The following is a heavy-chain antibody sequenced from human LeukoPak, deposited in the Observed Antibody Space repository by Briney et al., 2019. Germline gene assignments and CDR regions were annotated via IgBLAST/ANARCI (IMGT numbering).Heavy chain of an antibody. J-gene: IGHJ4*02. CDR2: MNPNSGNT. Sequence: GASVKVSCKASGYTFTSYDINWVRQATGQGLEWMGWMNPNSGNTGYAQKFQGRVTMTRNTSISTAYMELSSLRSEDTAVYYCAREPSQTYSDYVWGSYRGYYFDYWGQGTLVTVSS. V-gene: IGHV1-8*01. D-gene: IGHD3-16*02. CDR3: AREPSQTYSDYVWGSYRGYYFDY. CDR1: GYTFTSYD.